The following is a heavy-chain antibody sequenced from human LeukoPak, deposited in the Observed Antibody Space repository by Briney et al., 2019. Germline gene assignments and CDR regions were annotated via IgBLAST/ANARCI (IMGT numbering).Heavy chain of an antibody. D-gene: IGHD6-19*01. J-gene: IGHJ4*02. CDR2: IRYDGSIK. Sequence: GESLKISCAASGFTFSSYGMHWVRQAPGKGLEGVACIRYDGSIKYYADTVKGRFTISRDNSKNTLYLQMNSLRAEDTAVYYCAKGGSFSRLVKGYYFDYWGQGTLVTVSS. CDR1: GFTFSSYG. V-gene: IGHV3-30*02. CDR3: AKGGSFSRLVKGYYFDY.